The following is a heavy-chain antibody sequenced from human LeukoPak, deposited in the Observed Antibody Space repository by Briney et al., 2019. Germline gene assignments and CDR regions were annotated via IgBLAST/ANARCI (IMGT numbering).Heavy chain of an antibody. CDR3: TRRGPYCSSTSCYSYYYYMDV. CDR1: GFTFSGSA. CDR2: IRSKANSYAT. V-gene: IGHV3-73*01. J-gene: IGHJ6*03. Sequence: PGGSLRLSCAASGFTFSGSAMHWVRQASGKGLEWVGRIRSKANSYATAYAASVKGSFTISRDDSKNTAYLQMNSLKTEDTAVYYCTRRGPYCSSTSCYSYYYYMDVWGKGTTVTVSS. D-gene: IGHD2-2*01.